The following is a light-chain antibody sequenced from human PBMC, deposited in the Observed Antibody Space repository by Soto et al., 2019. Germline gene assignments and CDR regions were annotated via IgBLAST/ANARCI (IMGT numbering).Light chain of an antibody. J-gene: IGKJ2*01. CDR2: AAS. CDR3: QQYNNRPPET. CDR1: QSVNSN. Sequence: EIVMTRSPAPLSVSPGDTATLSCRASQSVNSNLAWYQQKPGQAPRLLIYAASTRATGIPARFSGSGSGTEFTLTISSLQSEDFAIYYCQQYNNRPPETFGQGTKLE. V-gene: IGKV3-15*01.